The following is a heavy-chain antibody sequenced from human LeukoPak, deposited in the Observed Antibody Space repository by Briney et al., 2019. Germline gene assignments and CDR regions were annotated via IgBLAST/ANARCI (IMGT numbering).Heavy chain of an antibody. CDR2: ISGSGGST. CDR3: AKASAMIVVVSKHFDY. J-gene: IGHJ4*02. Sequence: GGSLILSCAAYGFTFSSYAMSWVRQAPGKGLEWVSAISGSGGSTYYADSVKGRFTISRDNSKNTLYLQMNSLRAEDTAVYYCAKASAMIVVVSKHFDYWGQGTLVTVSS. CDR1: GFTFSSYA. D-gene: IGHD3-22*01. V-gene: IGHV3-23*01.